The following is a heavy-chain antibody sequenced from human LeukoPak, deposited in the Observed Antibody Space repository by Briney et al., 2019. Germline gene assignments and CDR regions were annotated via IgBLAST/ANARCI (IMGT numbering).Heavy chain of an antibody. CDR1: GGTFSRYA. Sequence: SVKVSCKASGGTFSRYAISWARQAPGQGLEWMGRIIPILGIANYAQKFQGRVTITADKSTSTAYMELSSLRSEDTAVYYCARASVPNVLYYYGMDVWGQGTTVTVSS. CDR3: ARASVPNVLYYYGMDV. V-gene: IGHV1-69*04. CDR2: IIPILGIA. J-gene: IGHJ6*02. D-gene: IGHD1-1*01.